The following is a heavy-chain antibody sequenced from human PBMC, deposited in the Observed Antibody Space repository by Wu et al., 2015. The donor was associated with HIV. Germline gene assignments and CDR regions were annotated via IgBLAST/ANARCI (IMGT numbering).Heavy chain of an antibody. CDR1: GYTFTGYY. CDR2: INPNSGGT. V-gene: IGHV1-2*02. CDR3: ARDGYCSSTSCYFAFDI. J-gene: IGHJ3*02. Sequence: QVQLVQSGAEVKKPGASVKVSCKASGYTFTGYYMHWVRQAPGQGLEWMGWINPNSGGTNYAQKFQGRVTMTRDTSISTAYMELSRLRSDDTAVYYCARDGYCSSTSCYFAFDIWGQGQWSRLF. D-gene: IGHD2-2*01.